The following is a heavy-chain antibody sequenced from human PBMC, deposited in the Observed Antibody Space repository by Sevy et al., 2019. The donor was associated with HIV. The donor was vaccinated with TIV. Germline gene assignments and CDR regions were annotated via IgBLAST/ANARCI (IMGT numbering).Heavy chain of an antibody. CDR3: ARGGSITIFGVARDFDY. Sequence: GGSLRLSCAASGFTFSSYAIHWVRQAPGKGLEWVAVISYDGSNKYYADSVKGRFTISRDNSKNTVYLQMNSLRAEDTAVYYCARGGSITIFGVARDFDYWGQGTLVTVSS. V-gene: IGHV3-30-3*01. J-gene: IGHJ4*02. CDR2: ISYDGSNK. CDR1: GFTFSSYA. D-gene: IGHD3-3*01.